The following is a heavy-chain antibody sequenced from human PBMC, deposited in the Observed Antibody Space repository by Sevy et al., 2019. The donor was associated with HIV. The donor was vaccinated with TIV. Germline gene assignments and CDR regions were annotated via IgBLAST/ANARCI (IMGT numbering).Heavy chain of an antibody. J-gene: IGHJ4*02. CDR1: GDTFTNNY. CDR2: VDPSAGNT. Sequence: ASVKVSCKASGDTFTNNYIHWVRQAPGQGLEWMGMVDPSAGNTTYAQKFQGRVTMTSETSTSILYMDLSSLRSEDTAVYYCVRADPDQHFDSWGQGTLVTVSS. V-gene: IGHV1-46*01. CDR3: VRADPDQHFDS.